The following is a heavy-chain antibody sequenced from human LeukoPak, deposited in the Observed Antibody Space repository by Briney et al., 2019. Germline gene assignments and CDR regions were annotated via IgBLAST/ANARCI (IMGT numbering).Heavy chain of an antibody. CDR2: ISGSGGST. CDR1: GFTFISYA. J-gene: IGHJ4*02. CDR3: ANGGRKYSSSY. D-gene: IGHD6-19*01. V-gene: IGHV3-23*01. Sequence: GSLRLSCAASGFTFISYAMSWVRQAPGKGLEWVSAISGSGGSTYYADSVKGRFTISRDNSKNTLYLQMNSLRAEDTAVYYCANGGRKYSSSYWGQGTLVTVSS.